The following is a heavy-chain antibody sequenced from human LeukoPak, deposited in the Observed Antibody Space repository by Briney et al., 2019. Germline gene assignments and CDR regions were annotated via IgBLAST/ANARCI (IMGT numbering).Heavy chain of an antibody. Sequence: ASVKVSCKASGGTFSSYAISWVRQAPGQGLEWMGGIIPIFGTANYAQKLQGRVTMTTDTSTSTAYMELRSLRSDDTAVYYCARTSSVVRASYYYYMDVWGKGTTVTVSS. D-gene: IGHD1-26*01. CDR1: GGTFSSYA. V-gene: IGHV1-69*05. J-gene: IGHJ6*03. CDR2: IIPIFGTA. CDR3: ARTSSVVRASYYYYMDV.